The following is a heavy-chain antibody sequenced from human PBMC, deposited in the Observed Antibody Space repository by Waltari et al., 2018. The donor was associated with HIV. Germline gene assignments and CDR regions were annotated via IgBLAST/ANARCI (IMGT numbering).Heavy chain of an antibody. CDR1: GGSISSFH. J-gene: IGHJ6*02. V-gene: IGHV4-59*01. CDR2: VYYTWNT. CDR3: AKWGGGGFYWDGMDV. Sequence: QVHLQESGPGLVKPSETLSLTCTVSGGSISSFHYSWIRQPPGQGLEWIGYVYYTWNTDYNPPLKSRVTIPEDPPNNQFSRNRGLVTAANTAVYYCAKWGGGGFYWDGMDVWGQGTTVTVSS. D-gene: IGHD3-16*01.